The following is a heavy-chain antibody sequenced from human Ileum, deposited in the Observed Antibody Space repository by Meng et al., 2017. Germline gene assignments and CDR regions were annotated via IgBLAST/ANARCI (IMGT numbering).Heavy chain of an antibody. CDR3: ATIGGNRGSLDY. Sequence: GESLKISCAASGFTFSNSWLTWVRQAPGKGLEWVGRIKNKADGGTTDYAVPVRGRFAISRDDSRNTLSLEMNSLKIEDTAVYYCATIGGNRGSLDYWGQGTLVTVSS. CDR2: IKNKADGGTT. CDR1: GFTFSNSW. J-gene: IGHJ4*02. V-gene: IGHV3-15*01. D-gene: IGHD3-16*02.